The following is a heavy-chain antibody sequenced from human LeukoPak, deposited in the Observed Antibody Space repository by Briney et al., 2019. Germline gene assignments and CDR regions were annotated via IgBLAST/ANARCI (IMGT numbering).Heavy chain of an antibody. CDR3: VKSRRVGANQRGLFDY. CDR1: GFTFSSYW. CDR2: KKEDGSEK. D-gene: IGHD1-26*01. Sequence: SGGSLRLSCAASGFTFSSYWMHWVRQAPGKGLEWVGKKKEDGSEKYYVDSVKGRLTISRDNAKNSTDLQMNSLRADDTAVYYCVKSRRVGANQRGLFDYWGQGTLVTVSP. V-gene: IGHV3-7*03. J-gene: IGHJ4*02.